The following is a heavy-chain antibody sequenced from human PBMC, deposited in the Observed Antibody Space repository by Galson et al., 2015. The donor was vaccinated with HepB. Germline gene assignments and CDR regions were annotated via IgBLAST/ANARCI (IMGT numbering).Heavy chain of an antibody. J-gene: IGHJ3*02. D-gene: IGHD6-13*01. Sequence: QSGAEVKKPGESLRISCQASGYRFTNYWIGWVRQTPGKDLEWVGIVYPGDSETKYSPPFQGYVTVSADKSSSIAYLQWSSLKASDTAMYYCIRKGSGSSSHTPGVFDIWGQGTMVTVSS. CDR3: IRKGSGSSSHTPGVFDI. CDR2: VYPGDSET. CDR1: GYRFTNYW. V-gene: IGHV5-51*03.